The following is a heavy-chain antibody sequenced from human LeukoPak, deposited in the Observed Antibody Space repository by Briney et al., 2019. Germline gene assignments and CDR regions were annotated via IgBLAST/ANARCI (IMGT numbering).Heavy chain of an antibody. V-gene: IGHV3-7*01. Sequence: GGSLRLSCAASGFTFSSYWMSWVRQAPGKGLEWVANIKQDGSEKYYVDSVKGRFTISRDNAKNSLYLQMNSLRAEDTAVYYCAREVEYGDYYYYYMDVWGKGTTVTVSS. D-gene: IGHD4-17*01. CDR2: IKQDGSEK. J-gene: IGHJ6*03. CDR3: AREVEYGDYYYYYMDV. CDR1: GFTFSSYW.